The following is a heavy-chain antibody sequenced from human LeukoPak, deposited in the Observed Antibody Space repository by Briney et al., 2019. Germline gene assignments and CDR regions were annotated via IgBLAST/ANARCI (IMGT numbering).Heavy chain of an antibody. Sequence: SETLSLTCTVSGGSISSYYWSWIRQPAGKGLEWIGYIYYSGSTNYNPSLKSRVTISVDTSKKQFSLKLSSVTAADTAVYYCAREGGSFWYFDYWGRGTLVTVSS. CDR3: AREGGSFWYFDY. CDR2: IYYSGST. V-gene: IGHV4-59*12. D-gene: IGHD2-15*01. J-gene: IGHJ2*01. CDR1: GGSISSYY.